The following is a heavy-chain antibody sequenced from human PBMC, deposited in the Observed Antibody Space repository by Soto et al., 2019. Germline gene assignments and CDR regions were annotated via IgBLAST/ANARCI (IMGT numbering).Heavy chain of an antibody. J-gene: IGHJ3*02. Sequence: EVQVLESGGGLVQPGGSLRLSCEGSEFTVSGHAMTWIRQAPGKGPEWVSTITADGGTYYADSVKGRFAMSRDTSENTLYLRMNSLGAEDTAAYYCAPHVYCSGGSCQYDAFAIRGQGTMVTVSS. V-gene: IGHV3-23*01. CDR3: APHVYCSGGSCQYDAFAI. CDR2: ITADGGT. D-gene: IGHD2-15*01. CDR1: EFTVSGHA.